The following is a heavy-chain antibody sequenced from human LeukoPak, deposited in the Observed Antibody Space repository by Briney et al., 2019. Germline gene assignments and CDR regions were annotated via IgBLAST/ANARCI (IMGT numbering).Heavy chain of an antibody. D-gene: IGHD4-23*01. J-gene: IGHJ4*02. CDR3: VRTGYGGTFDH. Sequence: SETLSLTCTVSPDSISSNHYYCGWVRQPPGKGLAWIGSISYGGSTYYNPSLGNRVTMSVDTSKTQFSLELISVTAADTAVYFCVRTGYGGTFDHWGQGTLVTVSS. CDR1: PDSISSNHYY. V-gene: IGHV4-39*01. CDR2: ISYGGST.